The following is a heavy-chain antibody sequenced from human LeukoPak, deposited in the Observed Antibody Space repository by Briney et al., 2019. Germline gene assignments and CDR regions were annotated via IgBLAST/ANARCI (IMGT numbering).Heavy chain of an antibody. CDR3: ARYSRSWYVPIFDY. J-gene: IGHJ4*02. D-gene: IGHD6-13*01. Sequence: GGSLRLSCAASGFTFSSYAMSWVRQAPGKGLEWVAGISGGGGSTDYADSVKGRFTISRDNSKNTLYLQMNSLRAEDTAVYYCARYSRSWYVPIFDYWGQGTLVTVSS. CDR1: GFTFSSYA. V-gene: IGHV3-23*01. CDR2: ISGGGGST.